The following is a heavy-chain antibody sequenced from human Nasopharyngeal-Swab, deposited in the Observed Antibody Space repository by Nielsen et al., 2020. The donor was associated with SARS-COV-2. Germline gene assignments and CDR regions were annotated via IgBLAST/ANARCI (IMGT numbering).Heavy chain of an antibody. CDR2: INAGNGNT. V-gene: IGHV1-3*01. D-gene: IGHD4-23*01. Sequence: ASMKVSCKASGYTFTSYAMHWVRQAPGQRLEWMGWINAGNGNTKYSQKFQGRVTITRDTSASTAYMELSSLRSEDTAVYYCARDRWRDAFDIWGQGTMVTVSS. CDR1: GYTFTSYA. J-gene: IGHJ3*02. CDR3: ARDRWRDAFDI.